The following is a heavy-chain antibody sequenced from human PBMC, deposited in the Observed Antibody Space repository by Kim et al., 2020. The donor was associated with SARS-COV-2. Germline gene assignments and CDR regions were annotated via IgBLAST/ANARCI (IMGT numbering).Heavy chain of an antibody. V-gene: IGHV3-23*03. Sequence: GGSLRLSCAASGFTFSSYAMSWVRQAPGKGLEWVSVIYSGGSSTYYADSVKGRFTISRDNSKNTLYLQMNSLRAEDTAVYYCAKGGHYDFWSGYLPGLYYYHGMDVWGQGTTVTVSS. D-gene: IGHD3-3*01. CDR2: IYSGGSST. J-gene: IGHJ6*02. CDR3: AKGGHYDFWSGYLPGLYYYHGMDV. CDR1: GFTFSSYA.